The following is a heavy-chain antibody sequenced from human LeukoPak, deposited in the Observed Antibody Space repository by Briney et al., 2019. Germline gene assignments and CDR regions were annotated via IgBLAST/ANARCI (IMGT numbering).Heavy chain of an antibody. J-gene: IGHJ4*02. CDR2: IYSTGST. CDR3: ARTKSQSGSYRYYFDP. Sequence: PSETLSLTCAVSGGSVGSGGHFWSWIRQPPGKGLEWIGYIYSTGSTNYNPSLKSRITMSVDTSKNQFSLKLSSVIAADTAVYYCARTKSQSGSYRYYFDPWGQGTLVTVSS. CDR1: GGSVGSGGHF. V-gene: IGHV4-61*08. D-gene: IGHD1-26*01.